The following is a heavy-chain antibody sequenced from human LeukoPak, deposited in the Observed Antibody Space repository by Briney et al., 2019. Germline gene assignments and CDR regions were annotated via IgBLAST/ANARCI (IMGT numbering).Heavy chain of an antibody. V-gene: IGHV3-7*05. Sequence: GGSLRLSCAASGFTFSSHWMHWVRQAPGKGLEWVANIKQDGSEKYYVDSVKGRFTISRDNAKNSLYLQMNSLSVEETALYYCVRDGMGIIKAFDTWGQGTMVTVSS. CDR3: VRDGMGIIKAFDT. D-gene: IGHD3-3*01. CDR2: IKQDGSEK. CDR1: GFTFSSHW. J-gene: IGHJ3*02.